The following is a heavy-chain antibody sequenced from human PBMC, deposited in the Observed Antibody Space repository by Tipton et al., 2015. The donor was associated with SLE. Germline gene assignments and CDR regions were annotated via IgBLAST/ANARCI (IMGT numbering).Heavy chain of an antibody. D-gene: IGHD2-2*01. CDR1: GGSISRGGNY. CDR3: ARINVPTAMDFYYYYMDV. J-gene: IGHJ6*03. CDR2: IYYTGST. V-gene: IGHV4-31*03. Sequence: TLSLTCTVSGGSISRGGNYWNWIRQHPGKGLEWIGYIYYTGSTDYNPSLKSRASISLDTSKNQFSLKLSSVTAADTAQYYCARINVPTAMDFYYYYMDVWGNGTTVTVSS.